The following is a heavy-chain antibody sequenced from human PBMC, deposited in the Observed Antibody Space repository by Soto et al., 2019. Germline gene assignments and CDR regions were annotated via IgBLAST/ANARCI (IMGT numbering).Heavy chain of an antibody. CDR1: GFTFSSYS. J-gene: IGHJ6*02. Sequence: EVQLVESGGGLVKPGGSLRVSCAASGFTFSSYSMNWVRQAPGKGLEWVSSISSSNSYIYYADSVKGRFTISRDNAKNSLYLQMNSLRAEDTAVYYCARGFLTVDTAMVLYGMDVWGQGTTVTVFS. V-gene: IGHV3-21*01. D-gene: IGHD5-18*01. CDR2: ISSSNSYI. CDR3: ARGFLTVDTAMVLYGMDV.